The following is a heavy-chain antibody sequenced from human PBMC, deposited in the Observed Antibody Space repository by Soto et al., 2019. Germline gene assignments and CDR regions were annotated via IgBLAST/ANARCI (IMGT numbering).Heavy chain of an antibody. CDR1: GFTFSSYA. D-gene: IGHD3-10*01. CDR2: ISGSGGST. CDR3: SEDRVGGPLGPCYYSYGMDV. J-gene: IGHJ6*02. V-gene: IGHV3-23*01. Sequence: EVQLLESGGGLVQPGGSLRLSCAASGFTFSSYALSWVRQAPGKGLEWVSTISGSGGSTYYADSVKGRFSISRDNSKKTLYLQMISLRAEDTAVYYCSEDRVGGPLGPCYYSYGMDVWGQGTTVTVSS.